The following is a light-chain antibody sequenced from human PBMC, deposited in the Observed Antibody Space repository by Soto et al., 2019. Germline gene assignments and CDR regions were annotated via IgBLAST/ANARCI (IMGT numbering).Light chain of an antibody. CDR3: QKYNNAPRT. Sequence: DIQMTQSPSSLSASVGDRVTITCRASQGFSNNLAWYQQKPGKVPKLLIYTASTLQSGVPSRFSGSGSGTDFILTISSLQPEDVATYYCQKYNNAPRTFGQGTKVEIK. V-gene: IGKV1-27*01. CDR2: TAS. J-gene: IGKJ1*01. CDR1: QGFSNN.